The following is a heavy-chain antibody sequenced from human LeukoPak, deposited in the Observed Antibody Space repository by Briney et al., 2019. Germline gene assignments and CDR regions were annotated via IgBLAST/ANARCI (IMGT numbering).Heavy chain of an antibody. CDR2: ISPNSGGT. V-gene: IGHV1-2*04. CDR1: GYTFTGYY. CDR3: ARDRSGGFPDGLYFDY. J-gene: IGHJ4*02. D-gene: IGHD2-15*01. Sequence: GASVKVSCKASGYTFTGYYMHWVRQAPGQRLEWMGWISPNSGGTNYAQKFQGWVTMTRDTSISTAYMELSRLRSDDTAVYYCARDRSGGFPDGLYFDYWGQGTLVTVSS.